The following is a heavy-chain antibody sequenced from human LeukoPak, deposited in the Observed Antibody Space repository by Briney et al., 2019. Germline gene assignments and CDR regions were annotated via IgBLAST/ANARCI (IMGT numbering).Heavy chain of an antibody. J-gene: IGHJ4*02. CDR1: GYTFTNYA. D-gene: IGHD3-16*02. Sequence: ASVKVSCKASGYTFTNYAMHWVRQAPGQRLEWMGWINAGNGNTKYSQKFQGRVTITRDTSASTAYMELSSLRSEDTAVYYCARVDRFTTTIRDFWGQGTLVTVSS. V-gene: IGHV1-3*01. CDR2: INAGNGNT. CDR3: ARVDRFTTTIRDF.